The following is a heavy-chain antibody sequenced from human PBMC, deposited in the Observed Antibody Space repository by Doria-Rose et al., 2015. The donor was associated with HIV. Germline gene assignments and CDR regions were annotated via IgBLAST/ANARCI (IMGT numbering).Heavy chain of an antibody. D-gene: IGHD6-13*01. V-gene: IGHV2-26*01. CDR3: ARIKSSRWYHKYYLDF. CDR2: IFSDDER. Sequence: QVTLKESGPVLVKPTETLTLTCTVSGVSLSSPGMGVSWIRQPPGKALEWLAHIFSDDERSYKTSLKSRLTISKGTSKGQVVLTMTDMDPVDTATYYCARIKSSRWYHKYYLDFWGQGTLVIVSA. CDR1: GVSLSSPGMG. J-gene: IGHJ4*02.